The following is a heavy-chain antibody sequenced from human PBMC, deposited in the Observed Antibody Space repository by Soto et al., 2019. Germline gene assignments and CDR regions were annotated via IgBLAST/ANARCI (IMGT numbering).Heavy chain of an antibody. V-gene: IGHV3-7*01. CDR1: GFTFSSYL. CDR3: ATPYSSSI. Sequence: PGGALRLSCAGSGFTFSSYLMSWVRQAPGKGLEWVANIKQDGSEKYYVDSVKGRFTISRDNAKNSLYLQMNSLRAEDTAVYYCATPYSSSIWGQGTLVTVSS. CDR2: IKQDGSEK. J-gene: IGHJ4*02. D-gene: IGHD6-6*01.